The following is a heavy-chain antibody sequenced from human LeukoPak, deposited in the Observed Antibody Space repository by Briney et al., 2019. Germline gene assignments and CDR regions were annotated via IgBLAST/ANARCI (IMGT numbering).Heavy chain of an antibody. Sequence: NPGESLKISCKGSGYSFTSYWISWVRQMPGKGLEWIGRIDPSDSYTNYSPSFQGHVTISADESISTAYLQWSSLKASDTAMYYCARLRDYGDSYFDYWGQGTLVTVSS. J-gene: IGHJ4*02. D-gene: IGHD4-17*01. CDR2: IDPSDSYT. CDR1: GYSFTSYW. V-gene: IGHV5-10-1*01. CDR3: ARLRDYGDSYFDY.